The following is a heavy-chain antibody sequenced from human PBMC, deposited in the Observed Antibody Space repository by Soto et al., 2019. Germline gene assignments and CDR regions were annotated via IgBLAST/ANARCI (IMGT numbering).Heavy chain of an antibody. CDR3: ARVRGDMVAILYIYPLDGREPLSDVDV. CDR2: ISFDGSNK. D-gene: IGHD5-12*01. V-gene: IGHV3-30*04. CDR1: GFTFSYYP. J-gene: IGHJ6*02. Sequence: QMQLVESGGGAVQPGRSLRLSCAASGFTFSYYPMHWVRQAPGKGLEWVAVISFDGSNKYYADSVKGRFTISRDNSKNTLYLQMNSLRGEDKAVHYCARVRGDMVAILYIYPLDGREPLSDVDVWGQGTTVTVSS.